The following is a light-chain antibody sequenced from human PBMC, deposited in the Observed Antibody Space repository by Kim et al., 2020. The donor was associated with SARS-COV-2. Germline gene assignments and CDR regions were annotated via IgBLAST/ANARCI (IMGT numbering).Light chain of an antibody. J-gene: IGLJ1*01. CDR1: NIGSKS. Sequence: PGKTARITCGGKNIGSKSVHWYQQKPGQAPVLVIYYDSDRPSGIPERFSGSNSGNTATLTISRVEAGDEADYYCQVWDSSSDHPVFGTGTKVTVL. CDR2: YDS. CDR3: QVWDSSSDHPV. V-gene: IGLV3-21*04.